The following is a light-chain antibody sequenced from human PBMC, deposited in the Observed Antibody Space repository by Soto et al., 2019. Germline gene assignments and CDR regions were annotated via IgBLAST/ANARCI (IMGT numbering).Light chain of an antibody. J-gene: IGLJ2*01. Sequence: QSALTQPASVSGSPGQSITISCTGTSSDVGVYNSVSWYQQRPGKAPKLMIYDVTNRPSGVSNRFSGSKSGNTASLTISGLQAEDEADYYCSSYTTSNTVFGGGTKPTVL. V-gene: IGLV2-14*01. CDR1: SSDVGVYNS. CDR3: SSYTTSNTV. CDR2: DVT.